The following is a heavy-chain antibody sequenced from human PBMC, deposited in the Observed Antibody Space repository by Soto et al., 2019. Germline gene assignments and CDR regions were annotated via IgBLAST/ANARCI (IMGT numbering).Heavy chain of an antibody. CDR2: IIPIFGTA. CDR3: ASVGGYGPEGHYYYYYYGMDV. V-gene: IGHV1-69*13. CDR1: GGTFSSYA. Sequence: ASVKVSCKASGGTFSSYAISWVRQAPGQGLEWMGGIIPIFGTANYAQKFQGRVTITADESTSTAYMELSSLRSEDTAVYYCASVGGYGPEGHYYYYYYGMDVWGQGTTVTVSS. J-gene: IGHJ6*02. D-gene: IGHD5-12*01.